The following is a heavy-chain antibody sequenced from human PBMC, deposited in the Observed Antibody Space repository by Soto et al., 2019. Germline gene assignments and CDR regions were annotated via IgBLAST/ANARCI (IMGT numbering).Heavy chain of an antibody. V-gene: IGHV4-34*01. CDR3: ARLVLLRWGLDV. D-gene: IGHD4-17*01. CDR1: GGSFSGYY. Sequence: AETLSLTGAGCGGSFSGYYWIGIRQPPGKGLEWMGEINHSGSTNYNPSLKRRVTISVDTSKNQFSLKLSSVTAADTAVYYCARLVLLRWGLDVWGKRTTVTVSS. CDR2: INHSGST. J-gene: IGHJ6*04.